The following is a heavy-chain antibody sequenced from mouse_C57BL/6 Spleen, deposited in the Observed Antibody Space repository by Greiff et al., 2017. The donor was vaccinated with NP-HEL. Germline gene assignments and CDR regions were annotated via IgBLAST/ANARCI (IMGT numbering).Heavy chain of an antibody. Sequence: VQLQQSGPELVKPGASVKISCKASGYTFTDYYMNWVKQSHGKSLEWIGDINPNNGGTSYNQKFKGKATLTVDKSSSPAYLELRSLTSEDSAVYYCTRYYYGSSYEDFDYWGQGTTLTVSS. CDR2: INPNNGGT. J-gene: IGHJ2*01. D-gene: IGHD1-1*01. CDR3: TRYYYGSSYEDFDY. CDR1: GYTFTDYY. V-gene: IGHV1-26*01.